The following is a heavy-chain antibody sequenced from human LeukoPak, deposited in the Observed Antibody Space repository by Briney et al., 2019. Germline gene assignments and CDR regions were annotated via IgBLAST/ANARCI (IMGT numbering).Heavy chain of an antibody. CDR2: FDPEDGET. CDR3: ATGEWEMSVAGIWDY. V-gene: IGHV1-24*01. D-gene: IGHD6-19*01. J-gene: IGHJ4*02. Sequence: ASVKVSCKVSGYTLTELSMHWVRQAPGKGIEWMGGFDPEDGETIYAQKFQSRVTMTEDTSTDTAYMELSSLRSEDTAVYYCATGEWEMSVAGIWDYWGQGTLVTVSS. CDR1: GYTLTELS.